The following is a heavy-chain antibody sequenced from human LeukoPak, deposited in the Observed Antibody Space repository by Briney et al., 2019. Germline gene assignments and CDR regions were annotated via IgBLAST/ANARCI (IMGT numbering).Heavy chain of an antibody. D-gene: IGHD6-19*01. V-gene: IGHV4-4*02. CDR1: GGSISSNDW. CDR2: IFHSGST. Sequence: PSGTLSLTCVVSGGSISSNDWWSWVRQPPGKGLEWIGEIFHSGSTNYNPSLKSRVTISIDKSKNQFSLKLNSVIAADTAIYYCVGVVGKRFEYWGQGTLVTVSS. J-gene: IGHJ4*02. CDR3: VGVVGKRFEY.